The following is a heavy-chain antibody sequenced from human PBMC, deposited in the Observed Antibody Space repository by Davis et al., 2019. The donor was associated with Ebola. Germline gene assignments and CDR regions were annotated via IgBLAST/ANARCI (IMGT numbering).Heavy chain of an antibody. D-gene: IGHD2-2*01. J-gene: IGHJ6*02. V-gene: IGHV3-33*01. CDR1: GFTFSDYG. CDR2: IWYDGSNK. CDR3: ARDGIVVVPAASGMDV. Sequence: PGGSLRLSCTASGFTFSDYGMQWVRQAPGEGLEWVAVIWYDGSNKYYADSVKGRFTISRDNSKNTLYLQMNSLRAEDTAVYYCARDGIVVVPAASGMDVWGQGTTVTVSS.